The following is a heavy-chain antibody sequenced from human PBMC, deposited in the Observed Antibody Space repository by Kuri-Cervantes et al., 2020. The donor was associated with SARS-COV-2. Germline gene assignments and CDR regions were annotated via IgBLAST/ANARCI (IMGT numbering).Heavy chain of an antibody. CDR2: IYTSGST. J-gene: IGHJ4*02. CDR3: ARDRIYSSSSGRFDY. D-gene: IGHD6-6*01. CDR1: GGSISSYY. V-gene: IGHV4-4*07. Sequence: GSLRLSCTVSGGSISSYYWSWIRQPAGKGLEWIGRIYTSGSTNYNPSLKSRVTMSVDASKNQFSLKLSSVTAADTAVYYCARDRIYSSSSGRFDYWGQGTLVTVSS.